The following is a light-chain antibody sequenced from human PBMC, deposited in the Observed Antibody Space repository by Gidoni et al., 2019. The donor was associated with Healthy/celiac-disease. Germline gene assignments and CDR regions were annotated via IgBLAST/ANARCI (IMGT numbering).Light chain of an antibody. V-gene: IGKV3-20*01. J-gene: IGKJ2*01. Sequence: IVLTQSPGTLYLSPGERATLSCRASQSVSSSYLARYQQKPGQAPRLLIYGASSRATGLPDRFSGSGSGTDFTLTISRLEPEDFAVYYCQQYGSSFGQGTKLEIK. CDR3: QQYGSS. CDR2: GAS. CDR1: QSVSSSY.